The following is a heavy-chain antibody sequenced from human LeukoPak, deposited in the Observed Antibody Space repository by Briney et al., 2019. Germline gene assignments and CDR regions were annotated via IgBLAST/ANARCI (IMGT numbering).Heavy chain of an antibody. CDR1: GFTFSSYG. V-gene: IGHV3-30*02. D-gene: IGHD2-15*01. Sequence: TGGSLRLSCAASGFTFSSYGMHWVRQAPGKGLEWVAFIRYDGSNKYYADSVKGRFTISRDNAKNLLYLQMNSLRAEDTAVYYCARDRVDNTAFDIWGQGTMVTVSS. CDR2: IRYDGSNK. CDR3: ARDRVDNTAFDI. J-gene: IGHJ3*02.